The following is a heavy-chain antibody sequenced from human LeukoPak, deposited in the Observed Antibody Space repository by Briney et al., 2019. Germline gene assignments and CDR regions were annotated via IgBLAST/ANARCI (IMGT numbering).Heavy chain of an antibody. CDR1: GGSISNTNW. J-gene: IGHJ4*02. V-gene: IGHV4-4*02. CDR2: ISLSGLT. CDR3: SRENGAFSPFGY. Sequence: MSSGTLSLTCGVSGGSISNTNWWSWVRQPPGQGLEWIGEISLSGLTNYNPSVKSRVTVSLDKSKNHLSLNLTSVTAADTAVYYCSRENGAFSPFGYWGQGTLVTVPS. D-gene: IGHD2-8*01.